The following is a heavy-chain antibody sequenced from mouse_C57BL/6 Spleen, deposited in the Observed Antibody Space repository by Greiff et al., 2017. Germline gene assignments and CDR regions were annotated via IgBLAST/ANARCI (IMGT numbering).Heavy chain of an antibody. D-gene: IGHD2-2*01. CDR3: ARSRYGYDRVAYYFDY. CDR1: GYTFTSYW. CDR2: IDPSDSDT. V-gene: IGHV1-52*01. J-gene: IGHJ2*01. Sequence: VQLQQPGAELVRPGSSVKLSCTASGYTFTSYWLHWVKQRPIQGLEWIGNIDPSDSDTHYNQKFKDKATLTVDKSSSTAYMQLSSLTSEDSAVYYCARSRYGYDRVAYYFDYWGQGTTLTVSS.